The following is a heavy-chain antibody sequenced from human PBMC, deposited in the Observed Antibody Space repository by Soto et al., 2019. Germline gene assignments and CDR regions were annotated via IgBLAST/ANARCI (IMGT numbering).Heavy chain of an antibody. Sequence: SETLSLTCTVSGGSISSSSYYWGWIRQPPGKGLEWIGNIYYSGSTYYNPSLKSRVTISVDTSKNQFSLKLSSVTAADTAVYYCARRLSGSGWIDYWGQGTLVTVSS. J-gene: IGHJ4*02. CDR2: IYYSGST. CDR1: GGSISSSSYY. V-gene: IGHV4-39*01. CDR3: ARRLSGSGWIDY. D-gene: IGHD6-19*01.